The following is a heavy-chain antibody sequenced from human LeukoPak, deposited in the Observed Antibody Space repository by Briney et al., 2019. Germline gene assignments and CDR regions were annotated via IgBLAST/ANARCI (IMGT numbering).Heavy chain of an antibody. Sequence: GGSLRLSCAASGFTFSSYGMHWVRQAPGKGLEWVAFIRYDGSNKYYADSVKGRFTISRDNSKNTLYLQMNSLRAEDTAVYYCAKDGPSSGWYKWFDPWGQGTLVTVSS. J-gene: IGHJ5*02. CDR3: AKDGPSSGWYKWFDP. CDR1: GFTFSSYG. D-gene: IGHD6-19*01. CDR2: IRYDGSNK. V-gene: IGHV3-30*02.